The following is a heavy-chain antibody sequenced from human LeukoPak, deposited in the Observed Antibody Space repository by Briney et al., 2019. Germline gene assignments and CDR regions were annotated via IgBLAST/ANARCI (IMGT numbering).Heavy chain of an antibody. CDR2: ISSSSSYI. CDR1: GFKFSSYS. J-gene: IGHJ4*02. CDR3: AKVHRAYDYDSGSYYDSGFDY. V-gene: IGHV3-21*04. Sequence: GGSLRLSCAASGFKFSSYSMKWVRQAPGKGLEWVSFISSSSSYIYYADSLKGRFTISRDNSKNTLYLQMNSLRAEDTAIYYCAKVHRAYDYDSGSYYDSGFDYWGQGTLVTVSS. D-gene: IGHD3-10*01.